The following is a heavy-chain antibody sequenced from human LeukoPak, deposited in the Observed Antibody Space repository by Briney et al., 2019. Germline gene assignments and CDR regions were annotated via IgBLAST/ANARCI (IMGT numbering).Heavy chain of an antibody. D-gene: IGHD3-22*01. J-gene: IGHJ4*02. Sequence: PGGSLRLSCAASGFTFSSYGMHWVRQAPGKGLEWVAFIRYDGSNKYYADSVKGRFTISRDNSKNTLYLQMNSLRAEDTAVYYCAKDYDPNYYDSSGYLDYWGQGTLVTVSS. CDR1: GFTFSSYG. CDR2: IRYDGSNK. CDR3: AKDYDPNYYDSSGYLDY. V-gene: IGHV3-30*02.